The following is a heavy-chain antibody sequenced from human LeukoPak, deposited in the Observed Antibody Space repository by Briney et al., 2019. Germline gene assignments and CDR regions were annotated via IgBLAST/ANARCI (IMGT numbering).Heavy chain of an antibody. J-gene: IGHJ4*02. Sequence: GGSLRLSCAASGFTFSSYAMSWVRQAPGKGLEWVSAISGGGRTYYADSVKGRFTISRDNSKNTLYLQMNSLRAEDTAVYYCADRDGDYWGQGTLVTVSS. D-gene: IGHD2-21*02. CDR1: GFTFSSYA. V-gene: IGHV3-23*01. CDR3: ADRDGDY. CDR2: ISGGGRT.